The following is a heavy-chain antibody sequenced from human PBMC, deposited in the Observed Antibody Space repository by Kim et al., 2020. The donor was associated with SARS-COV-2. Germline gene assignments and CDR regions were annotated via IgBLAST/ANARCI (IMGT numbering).Heavy chain of an antibody. CDR1: GGSFSGYY. V-gene: IGHV4-34*01. CDR3: ARVRAITMIVPDAFDI. Sequence: SETLSLTCAVYGGSFSGYYWSWIRQPPGKGLEWIGEINHSGSTNYNPSLKSRVTISVDTSKNQFSLKLSSVTAADTAVYYCARVRAITMIVPDAFDIWGQGTMVTVSS. D-gene: IGHD3-22*01. J-gene: IGHJ3*02. CDR2: INHSGST.